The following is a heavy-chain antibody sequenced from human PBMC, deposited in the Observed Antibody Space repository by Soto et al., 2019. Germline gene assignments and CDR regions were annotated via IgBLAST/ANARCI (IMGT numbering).Heavy chain of an antibody. CDR3: LKNNPATPPIGY. CDR2: ICGSGCST. V-gene: IGHV3-23*01. CDR1: GFTFSSYA. J-gene: IGHJ4*02. Sequence: PGGSLRLSCAASGFTFSSYAMSWVRQAPGKGLKWVSAICGSGCSTNFADSVEGRFPISSENSQKPLYLQKNSLRAEDTAVYYCLKNNPATPPIGYLGQGNLVTVSA.